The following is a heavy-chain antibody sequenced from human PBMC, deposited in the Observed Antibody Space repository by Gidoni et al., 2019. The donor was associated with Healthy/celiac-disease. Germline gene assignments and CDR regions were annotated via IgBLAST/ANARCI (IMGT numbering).Heavy chain of an antibody. V-gene: IGHV1-69*01. J-gene: IGHJ4*02. D-gene: IGHD6-19*01. Sequence: QVQLVQSGAEVKKPGSSVKVSCKASGGTFRSYAIRWVRQAPGQGLEWMGGIIPIFGTANYAQKFQGRVTITADESTSTAYMELSSLRSEDTAVYYCARDKGQWLVQSALRNWGQGTLVTVSS. CDR3: ARDKGQWLVQSALRN. CDR1: GGTFRSYA. CDR2: IIPIFGTA.